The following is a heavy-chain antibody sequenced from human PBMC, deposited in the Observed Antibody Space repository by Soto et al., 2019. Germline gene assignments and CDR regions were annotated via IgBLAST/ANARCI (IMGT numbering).Heavy chain of an antibody. V-gene: IGHV1-46*01. J-gene: IGHJ5*02. CDR2: INPHGGST. CDR1: GDTFTSYY. CDR3: ARSSGGNFGIIIEGSNWFDP. Sequence: ASVKVSCKAPGDTFTSYYLNWVRQAPGQGLEWMGVINPHGGSTKYAQKFQGRITMTRDTSRSTVYMELSSLRSDDTAIYYCARSSGGNFGIIIEGSNWFDPWGQGALVTVSS. D-gene: IGHD3-3*01.